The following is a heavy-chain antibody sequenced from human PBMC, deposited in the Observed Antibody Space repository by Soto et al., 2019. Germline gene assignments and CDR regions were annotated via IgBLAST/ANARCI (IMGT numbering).Heavy chain of an antibody. CDR1: GVTVSSYA. CDR3: ARAGYCSSTSCYGERNYGMDV. D-gene: IGHD2-2*01. Sequence: SAKMSCKAPGVTVSSYAISWVRQAPGQRLEAMGGIIPIFGTANYAQKFQGRVTITADESTSTAYMELSSLRSEDTAVYYCARAGYCSSTSCYGERNYGMDVWGQGTTVTVSS. CDR2: IIPIFGTA. V-gene: IGHV1-69*13. J-gene: IGHJ6*02.